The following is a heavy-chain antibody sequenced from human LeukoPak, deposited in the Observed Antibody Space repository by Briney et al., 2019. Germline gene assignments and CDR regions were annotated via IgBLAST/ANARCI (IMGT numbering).Heavy chain of an antibody. CDR2: INHSGST. V-gene: IGHV4-34*01. CDR1: GGSFSGYY. Sequence: SETLSLTCAVYGGSFSGYYWSWIRQPPGKGLEWIGEINHSGSTNYNPSLKSRVTISVDTSKNQFSLKLSSVTAADTAVYYCARGDCSGGSCYLRYYYMDVWGKGTTVTVSS. CDR3: ARGDCSGGSCYLRYYYMDV. D-gene: IGHD2-15*01. J-gene: IGHJ6*03.